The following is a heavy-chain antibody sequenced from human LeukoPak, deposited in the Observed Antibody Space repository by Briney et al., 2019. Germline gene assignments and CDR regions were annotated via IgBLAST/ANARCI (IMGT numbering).Heavy chain of an antibody. V-gene: IGHV3-53*01. J-gene: IGHJ6*04. Sequence: PGGSLRLSCAASGFTVSSNYMSWVRQAPGKGLEWVSVIYSGGSTYYADSVKGRFTISRDNSKNTLYLQMNSLRAEDTAVYYCERLSSGWYYGMDVWGKGTTVTVSS. D-gene: IGHD6-19*01. CDR2: IYSGGST. CDR3: ERLSSGWYYGMDV. CDR1: GFTVSSNY.